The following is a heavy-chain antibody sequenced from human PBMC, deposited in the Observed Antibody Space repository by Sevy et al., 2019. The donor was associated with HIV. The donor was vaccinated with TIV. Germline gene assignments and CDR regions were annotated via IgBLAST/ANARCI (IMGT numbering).Heavy chain of an antibody. D-gene: IGHD3-10*01. CDR3: AKDSPPYYTSGSYMYYFDY. CDR1: GFTFSSFG. CDR2: ISYDGSDK. J-gene: IGHJ4*02. Sequence: GGSLRLSCAASGFTFSSFGMHWVRQVPGKGLEWVSFISYDGSDKRYVDSVKGRFTISRDSSKNTLYLQMNSLRGGDTAVYYCAKDSPPYYTSGSYMYYFDYWGQGALVTVSS. V-gene: IGHV3-30*18.